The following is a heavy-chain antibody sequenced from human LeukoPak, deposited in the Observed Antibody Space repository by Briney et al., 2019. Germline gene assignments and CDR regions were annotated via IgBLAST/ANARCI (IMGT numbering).Heavy chain of an antibody. CDR2: ISGSGGTT. Sequence: GGSLRLSCAASGFTVSSSYMNWVRQAPGKGLEWVSGISGSGGTTYYADSVTGRFTISRDNSKNTLYLQMNSLRAEDTAVYYCAKALGYRYGPNDAFDIWGQGTMVTVSS. CDR1: GFTVSSSY. CDR3: AKALGYRYGPNDAFDI. V-gene: IGHV3-23*01. D-gene: IGHD5-18*01. J-gene: IGHJ3*02.